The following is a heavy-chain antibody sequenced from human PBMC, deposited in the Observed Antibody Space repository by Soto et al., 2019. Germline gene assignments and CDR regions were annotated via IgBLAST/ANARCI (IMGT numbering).Heavy chain of an antibody. D-gene: IGHD6-19*01. J-gene: IGHJ4*02. CDR1: GGTFSSYA. Sequence: SVKVSCKASGGTFSSYAISWVRQAPGQGLEWMGGIIPIFGTTIYAQKFQGRVTITEDTSTDTAYMELSSLRSGDTAVYYCATNFDTPYSSGWYVYGYWGQGTLVTVPS. V-gene: IGHV1-69*06. CDR2: IIPIFGTT. CDR3: ATNFDTPYSSGWYVYGY.